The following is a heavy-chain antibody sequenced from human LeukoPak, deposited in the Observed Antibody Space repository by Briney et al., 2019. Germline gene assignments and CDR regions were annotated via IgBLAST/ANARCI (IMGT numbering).Heavy chain of an antibody. Sequence: PGGSLRLSCAASGFTFSSYWMSWVRQAPGKGLEWVANIKQDGSEKYYVDSVKGRFTISRDNAKNSLYLQMNSLRAEDTAVYYCARVRIFGVVGNYYYYYMDVWGKGTTVTVSS. D-gene: IGHD3-3*01. V-gene: IGHV3-7*01. CDR1: GFTFSSYW. J-gene: IGHJ6*03. CDR2: IKQDGSEK. CDR3: ARVRIFGVVGNYYYYYMDV.